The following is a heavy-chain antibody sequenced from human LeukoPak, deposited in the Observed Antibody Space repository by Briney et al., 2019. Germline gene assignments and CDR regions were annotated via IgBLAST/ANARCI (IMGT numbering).Heavy chain of an antibody. D-gene: IGHD6-6*01. V-gene: IGHV3-23*01. CDR1: GFTFSSYA. J-gene: IGHJ3*01. CDR3: ARSSYSSSSSV. CDR2: ISGSGGST. Sequence: GGSLRLSCAASGFTFSSYAMIWVRQAPGKGLEWVSSISGSGGSTYYADSVKGRFTISRDNSKNSLYLQINSLRAEDTAVYYCARSSYSSSSSVWGQGTMVTVSS.